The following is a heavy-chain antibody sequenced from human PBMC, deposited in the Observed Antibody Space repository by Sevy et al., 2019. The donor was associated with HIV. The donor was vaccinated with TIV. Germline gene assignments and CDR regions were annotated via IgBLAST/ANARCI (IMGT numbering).Heavy chain of an antibody. CDR2: ITSSGNYI. D-gene: IGHD3-10*01. V-gene: IGHV3-21*01. Sequence: GGSLRLSCAASGFTFSTYTMNRVRQAPGKGLEWVSSITSSGNYIYYADSVKGRFTISRDNAKDSVYLQMNSLRAEDTAVYYCARPYGSGSWEAFDIWGQGTMVTVSS. J-gene: IGHJ3*02. CDR1: GFTFSTYT. CDR3: ARPYGSGSWEAFDI.